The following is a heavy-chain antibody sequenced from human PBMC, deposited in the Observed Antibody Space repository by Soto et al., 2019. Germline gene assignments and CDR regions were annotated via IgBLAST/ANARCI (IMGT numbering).Heavy chain of an antibody. CDR3: ARDLGRQRHSYAMDV. Sequence: QVQLQESGPELVKPSETLSLTCTVSGGSISRYYWSWIRQPPGKGLEWIGYVYESGTTTYNPSLQSRVTISVDTSKNQFPLRLSSLTAADTAVYYCARDLGRQRHSYAMDVWGQGTTVTVSS. V-gene: IGHV4-59*01. CDR2: VYESGTT. CDR1: GGSISRYY. J-gene: IGHJ6*02. D-gene: IGHD6-25*01.